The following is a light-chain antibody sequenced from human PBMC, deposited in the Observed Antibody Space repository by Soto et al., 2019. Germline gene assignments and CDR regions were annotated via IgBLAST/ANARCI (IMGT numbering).Light chain of an antibody. CDR3: MQARQTPN. CDR2: LGS. J-gene: IGKJ5*01. Sequence: DVVMTQSPLSLPVTLVQPASISCRSSQSLLHNNGYDYLDWYLQKPGQSPQLLIYLGSTRASGVPDRFSGSGSGTDFTLKISRVEAEDVGVYYCMQARQTPNFGQGTRLEIK. V-gene: IGKV2-28*01. CDR1: QSLLHNNGYDY.